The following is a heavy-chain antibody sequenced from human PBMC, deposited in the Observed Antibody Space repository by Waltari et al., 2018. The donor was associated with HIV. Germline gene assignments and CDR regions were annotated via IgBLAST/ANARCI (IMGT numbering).Heavy chain of an antibody. J-gene: IGHJ6*02. V-gene: IGHV3-13*01. Sequence: EVQLVESGGGLVQPGGSLRLSCAASGFTFSSYDMHWVRQATGKGLEWVSAIGTAGDTYYPGSVKGRFTISRENAKNSLYLQMNSLRAGDTAVYYCARDLKYSSSSYGMDVWGQGTTVTVSS. CDR1: GFTFSSYD. D-gene: IGHD6-6*01. CDR3: ARDLKYSSSSYGMDV. CDR2: IGTAGDT.